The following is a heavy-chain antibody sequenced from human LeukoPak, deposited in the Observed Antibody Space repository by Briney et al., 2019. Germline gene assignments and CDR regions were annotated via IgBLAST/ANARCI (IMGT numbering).Heavy chain of an antibody. V-gene: IGHV4-59*01. J-gene: IGHJ5*02. CDR2: IYYSGNT. CDR1: GGSISPYY. CDR3: ARDVGLYYYGRGGWFDP. D-gene: IGHD3-10*02. Sequence: SETLSLTCTVSGGSISPYYWSWIRQPPGKGLEWLGYIYYSGNTDYNPSLTSRVAISVDTSKNQFSLKLSSVTAADTAVYYCARDVGLYYYGRGGWFDPWGQGTLVTVSS.